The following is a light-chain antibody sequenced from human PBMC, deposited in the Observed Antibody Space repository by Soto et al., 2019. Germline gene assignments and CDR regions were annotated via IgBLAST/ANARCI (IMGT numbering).Light chain of an antibody. CDR1: QSVGSNF. V-gene: IGKV3-20*01. CDR3: QQYGSPPWA. J-gene: IGKJ1*01. Sequence: IVLTQSPGTLSLSPGERATLSCRASQSVGSNFLAWYQQKRGQAPRILIYAASNRASGIPDRFSGSGSGSDFTLTLSRLEPEEFAVYYCQQYGSPPWAFGQGTRVEI. CDR2: AAS.